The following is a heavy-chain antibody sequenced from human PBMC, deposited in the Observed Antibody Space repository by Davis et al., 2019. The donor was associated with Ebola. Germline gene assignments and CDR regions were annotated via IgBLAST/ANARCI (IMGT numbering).Heavy chain of an antibody. J-gene: IGHJ4*02. CDR1: GFTFSSYA. Sequence: GESLKISCAASGFTFSSYAMHWVRQVPGKGLEWVAFIWYDGINQYYGDSVKGRMTISRDNSKNTLYLQLNSLRAEDTAVYYCARDSMVDGFYLDYWGQGTVVTVSS. CDR3: ARDSMVDGFYLDY. CDR2: IWYDGINQ. D-gene: IGHD3-10*01. V-gene: IGHV3-33*08.